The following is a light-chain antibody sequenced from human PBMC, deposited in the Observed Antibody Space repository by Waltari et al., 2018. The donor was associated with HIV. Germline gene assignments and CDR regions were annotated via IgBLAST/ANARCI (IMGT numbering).Light chain of an antibody. V-gene: IGLV4-69*01. J-gene: IGLJ3*02. CDR1: SGHSTYA. Sequence: QLVLTQSPSASASLGASVKLTCTLSSGHSTYAIAWHQQQPEKGPRYLMKVNSDGSHSKGDGISDRFSGSSSGSERYLIISSLQSEDEADYYCQTWGTGIRVFGGGTKLTVL. CDR3: QTWGTGIRV. CDR2: VNSDGSH.